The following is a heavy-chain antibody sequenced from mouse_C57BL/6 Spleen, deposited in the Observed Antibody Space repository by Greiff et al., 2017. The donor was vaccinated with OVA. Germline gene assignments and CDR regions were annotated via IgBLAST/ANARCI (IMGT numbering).Heavy chain of an antibody. J-gene: IGHJ3*01. CDR2: ISSGGSYT. Sequence: EVQVVESGGDLVKPGGYLKLSCAASGFTFSSYGMSWVRQTPDKRLEWVATISSGGSYTYYPDSVKGRFTISRDNAKNTLYLQMSSLKSEDTAMYYCARRGDGLEFAYWGQGTLVTVSA. D-gene: IGHD4-1*01. V-gene: IGHV5-6*01. CDR3: ARRGDGLEFAY. CDR1: GFTFSSYG.